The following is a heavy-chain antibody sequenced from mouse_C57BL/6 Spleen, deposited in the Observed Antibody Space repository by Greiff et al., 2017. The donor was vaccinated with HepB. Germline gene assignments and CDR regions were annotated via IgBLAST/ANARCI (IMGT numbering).Heavy chain of an antibody. Sequence: EVQLQQSVAELVRPGASVKLSCTASGFNIKNTYMHWVKQRPEQGLEWIGRIDPANGNTKYAPKFQGKATIPADTSSNTAYLQLSSLTSEDTAIYYCARGGDYGSPHWYFDVWGTGTTVTVSS. CDR1: GFNIKNTY. V-gene: IGHV14-3*01. CDR2: IDPANGNT. CDR3: ARGGDYGSPHWYFDV. D-gene: IGHD1-1*01. J-gene: IGHJ1*03.